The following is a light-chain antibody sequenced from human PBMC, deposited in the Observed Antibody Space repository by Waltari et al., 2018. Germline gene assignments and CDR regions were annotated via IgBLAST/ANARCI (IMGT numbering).Light chain of an antibody. V-gene: IGLV1-40*01. J-gene: IGLJ3*02. CDR2: GTT. CDR3: QSYDSSLSGWV. Sequence: QPVLTQPPSVSGAPGQRVTISCPGSSSNIGAGYDVPWYLQLPGTAPKLLISGTTNRRSGVPDRCSGAKSGTPASLAITGLQADDEADYYCQSYDSSLSGWVFGGGTKLTVL. CDR1: SSNIGAGYD.